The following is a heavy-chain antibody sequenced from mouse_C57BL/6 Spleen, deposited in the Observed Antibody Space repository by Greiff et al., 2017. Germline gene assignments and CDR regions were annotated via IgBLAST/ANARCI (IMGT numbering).Heavy chain of an antibody. J-gene: IGHJ2*01. Sequence: QVQLQQPGAELVMPGASVKLSCKASGYTFTSYWMHWVKQRPGQGLEWIGEIDPSDSYTNYNQKFKDKATLTADKSSSTAYMQLSSLTYEDSAVYYCAREEYYTTVVASPLDYWGQGTTLTVSS. V-gene: IGHV1-69*01. CDR2: IDPSDSYT. CDR1: GYTFTSYW. D-gene: IGHD1-1*01. CDR3: AREEYYTTVVASPLDY.